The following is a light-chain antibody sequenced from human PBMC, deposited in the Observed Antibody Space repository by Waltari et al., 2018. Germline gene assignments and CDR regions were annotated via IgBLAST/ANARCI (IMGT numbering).Light chain of an antibody. CDR3: QNHERLPAT. CDR2: AAS. J-gene: IGKJ1*01. V-gene: IGKV3-20*01. Sequence: ELVLTQSPGPLPLSPGERATLSCRASQNIGRYLGWYQQKPGPPPRLLIYAASPRATGLPDRFIGSGSGTDFSLTIARLEPEDFAVYFCQNHERLPATFGQGTKVEI. CDR1: QNIGRY.